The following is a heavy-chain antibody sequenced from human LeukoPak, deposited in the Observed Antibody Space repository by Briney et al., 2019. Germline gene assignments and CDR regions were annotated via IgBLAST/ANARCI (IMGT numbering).Heavy chain of an antibody. CDR3: ARAGVAGLIYYYYQYMDV. D-gene: IGHD6-19*01. J-gene: IGHJ6*03. V-gene: IGHV1-18*01. CDR1: GYTFTSYG. Sequence: ASVKVSCKASGYTFTSYGISWVRQVPGQGLEWMGWISAYNGKTNYAQKLQGRVTMTTDTSTSIAYMELRSLRSDDTAVYYCARAGVAGLIYYYYQYMDVWGKGTTVTVSS. CDR2: ISAYNGKT.